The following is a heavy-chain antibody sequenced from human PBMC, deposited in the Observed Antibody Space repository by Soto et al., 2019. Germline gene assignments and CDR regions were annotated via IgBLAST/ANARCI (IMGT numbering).Heavy chain of an antibody. Sequence: QVQVVESGGGVVQPGGSLRLSCTASGFTLSQFGMHWVRQIPGKGLEWVALISYDGSKEFYAASVQGRFTISRDISKNTLFFQMNSLRVDGRGKYYCARKLRDRINWGNWFSTYDMDAWGAGTTVTVSS. D-gene: IGHD7-27*01. CDR1: GFTLSQFG. CDR2: ISYDGSKE. CDR3: ARKLRDRINWGNWFSTYDMDA. V-gene: IGHV3-33*01. J-gene: IGHJ6*04.